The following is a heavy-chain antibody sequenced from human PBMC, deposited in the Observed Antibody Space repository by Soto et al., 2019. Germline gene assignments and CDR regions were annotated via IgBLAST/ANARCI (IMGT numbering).Heavy chain of an antibody. V-gene: IGHV4-34*01. D-gene: IGHD6-19*01. CDR2: MNHSGST. CDR1: GGSLSGYY. Sequence: QVQLQQWGAGLLKTSETLSLKCAVYGGSLSGYYWSWIRQPPGKGLDWIGEMNHSGSTTYNPSLQSLTVTSLDMSKNQVSLTLTSVIAAETSVYYCSRGAAELSIGWMKVKRYFDIWGRGNLVAVSS. J-gene: IGHJ2*01. CDR3: SRGAAELSIGWMKVKRYFDI.